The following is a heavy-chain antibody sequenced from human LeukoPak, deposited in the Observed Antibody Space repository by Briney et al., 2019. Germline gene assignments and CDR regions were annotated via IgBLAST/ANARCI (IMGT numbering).Heavy chain of an antibody. J-gene: IGHJ5*01. V-gene: IGHV1-69*05. D-gene: IGHD3-10*01. CDR1: GGSFSTDG. CDR3: ARDDYYGSGNYRWFDP. CDR2: VIPIFGSP. Sequence: GASVTVSYKVSGGSFSTDGVSWVRQAPGQGLEWVGGVIPIFGSPRFAQKFRGRATITRDESSSTAYLELRSLRSDDTAIYYCARDDYYGSGNYRWFDPWGPGTLVTVSS.